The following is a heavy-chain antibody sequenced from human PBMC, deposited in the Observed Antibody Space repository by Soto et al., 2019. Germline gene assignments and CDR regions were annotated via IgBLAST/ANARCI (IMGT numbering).Heavy chain of an antibody. D-gene: IGHD3-10*01. CDR2: IIPIFGTA. J-gene: IGHJ6*02. Sequence: SVKVSCKASGGTLSSYAISWVRQAPGQGLEWMGGIIPIFGTANYAQKFQGRVTITADESTSTAYMELSSLRSEDTAVYYCASSRGLARGGYYYYGMDVWGQGTTVTVSS. CDR1: GGTLSSYA. V-gene: IGHV1-69*13. CDR3: ASSRGLARGGYYYYGMDV.